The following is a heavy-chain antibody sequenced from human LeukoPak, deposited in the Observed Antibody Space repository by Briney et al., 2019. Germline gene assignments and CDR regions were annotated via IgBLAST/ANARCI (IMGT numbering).Heavy chain of an antibody. CDR3: ARAYGSGSYHYFQH. J-gene: IGHJ1*01. CDR2: ISYDGSNK. Sequence: GGSLRLSCAASGFTFSSYAMHWVRQAPGKGLEWVAVISYDGSNKYYADSVKGRFTISRDNPKNTLYLQMNSLRAEDTAVYYCARAYGSGSYHYFQHWGQGTLVTVSS. V-gene: IGHV3-30-3*01. D-gene: IGHD3-10*01. CDR1: GFTFSSYA.